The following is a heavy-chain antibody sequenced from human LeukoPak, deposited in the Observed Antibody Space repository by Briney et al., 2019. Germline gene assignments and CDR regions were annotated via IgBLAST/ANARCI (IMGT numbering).Heavy chain of an antibody. V-gene: IGHV3-23*01. CDR3: ARDLGYCSGGSCYGY. CDR1: GFTFSSYA. CDR2: ISGSGGST. J-gene: IGHJ4*02. Sequence: PGGSLRLSCAASGFTFSSYAMSWVRQAPGKGLEWVSAISGSGGSTYYADSVKGRFTISRDNSKNTLYLQMNSLRAEDTAVYYCARDLGYCSGGSCYGYWGQGTLVTVSS. D-gene: IGHD2-15*01.